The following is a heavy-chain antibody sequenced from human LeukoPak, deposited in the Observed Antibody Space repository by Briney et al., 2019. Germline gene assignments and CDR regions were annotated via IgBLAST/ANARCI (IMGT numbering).Heavy chain of an antibody. CDR1: GFTFSSSA. D-gene: IGHD1-26*01. Sequence: GGSLRLSCTASGFTFSSSAVSWVRQAPGKGLECVSSISDNGGSTYYADSVRGRFTISRDNSKNTLYLQMNSLRAEDTAVYYCAKAWGAATRFTNFGSWGRGTLVTVSS. CDR3: AKAWGAATRFTNFGS. V-gene: IGHV3-23*01. J-gene: IGHJ4*02. CDR2: ISDNGGST.